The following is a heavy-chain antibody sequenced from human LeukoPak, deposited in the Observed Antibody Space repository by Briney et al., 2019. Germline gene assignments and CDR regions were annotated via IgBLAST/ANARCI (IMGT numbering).Heavy chain of an antibody. Sequence: GGSLRLSCAASGFTFSSYSMNWVRQAPGKGLEWVSYISSSTNNIYYADSVRGRFTISRDNSKNTLYLQINSLRLDDTAVYYCARAMVRGVPFDYWGQGTLVTVSS. CDR1: GFTFSSYS. CDR3: ARAMVRGVPFDY. J-gene: IGHJ4*02. CDR2: ISSSTNNI. V-gene: IGHV3-21*05. D-gene: IGHD3-10*01.